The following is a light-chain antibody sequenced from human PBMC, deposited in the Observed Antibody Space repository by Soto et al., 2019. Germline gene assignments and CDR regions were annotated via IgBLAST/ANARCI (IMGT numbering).Light chain of an antibody. J-gene: IGLJ3*02. CDR3: TSYTSSSTLL. Sequence: QSALTQPASVSGSPGQSITISCTGTSSDVGGYNYVSWYQQHPGKAPKLIIYEVSYRPSGISYRVSGSKSGNTASLTISGLRAEAEADYYCTSYTSSSTLLFGGGTKLTVL. CDR2: EVS. CDR1: SSDVGGYNY. V-gene: IGLV2-14*01.